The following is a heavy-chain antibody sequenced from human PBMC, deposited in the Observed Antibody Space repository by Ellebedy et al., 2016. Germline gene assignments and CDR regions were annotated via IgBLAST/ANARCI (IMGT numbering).Heavy chain of an antibody. J-gene: IGHJ5*02. V-gene: IGHV3-69-1*01. CDR2: ISAGSDTT. D-gene: IGHD3-16*01. CDR1: GLNLNTFF. Sequence: GGSLRLSXGASGLNLNTFFMSWVRQAPGKGLEWVSTISAGSDTTRLADSVKGRFTISRDNAKNSLYLQMNSLRAEDTAVYYCARGVGGTSLNWFDPWGQGTLVTVSS. CDR3: ARGVGGTSLNWFDP.